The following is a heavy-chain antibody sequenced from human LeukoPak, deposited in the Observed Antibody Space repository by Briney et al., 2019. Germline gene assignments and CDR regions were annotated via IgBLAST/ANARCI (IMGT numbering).Heavy chain of an antibody. CDR1: GFTFDDYA. CDR2: ISWDGGST. V-gene: IGHV3-43D*04. CDR3: AKDRGDTGILGSFDY. Sequence: PGGSLRLSCAASGFTFDDYAMHWVRQAPGKGLEWVSLISWDGGSTYYADSVKGRFTISRDNSKNSLYLQMNSLRAEDTALYYCAKDRGDTGILGSFDYWGQGTLVTVSS. J-gene: IGHJ4*02. D-gene: IGHD5-18*01.